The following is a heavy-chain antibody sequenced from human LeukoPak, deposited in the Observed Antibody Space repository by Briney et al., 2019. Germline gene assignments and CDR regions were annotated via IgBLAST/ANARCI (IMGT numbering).Heavy chain of an antibody. CDR3: AREGGSDYYGGAFDI. D-gene: IGHD3-10*01. CDR2: INSDGSST. CDR1: GFTFSSYW. J-gene: IGHJ3*02. V-gene: IGHV3-74*01. Sequence: GGSLRLSCAASGFTFSSYWMHWVRQAPGKGLVWVSRINSDGSSTSYADSVKGRFTTSRDNAKNSLYLQMNSLRAEDTAVYYCAREGGSDYYGGAFDIWGQGTMVTVSS.